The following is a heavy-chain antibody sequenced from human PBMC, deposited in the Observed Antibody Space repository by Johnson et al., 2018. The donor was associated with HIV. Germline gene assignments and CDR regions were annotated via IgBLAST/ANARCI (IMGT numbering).Heavy chain of an antibody. J-gene: IGHJ3*02. Sequence: VQLVESGGGLVQRGGSLRLSCEASGFTFGSYDMHWVRQAAGKGLEWVAFLRYDGSHKYYADSVTGRFTISRDNSKNTVYLQMNSLRAAATAVYYCTSSPPSYGSGSYLGLDAFDIWGQGTMVTASS. CDR2: LRYDGSHK. CDR3: TSSPPSYGSGSYLGLDAFDI. CDR1: GFTFGSYD. D-gene: IGHD3-10*01. V-gene: IGHV3-30*02.